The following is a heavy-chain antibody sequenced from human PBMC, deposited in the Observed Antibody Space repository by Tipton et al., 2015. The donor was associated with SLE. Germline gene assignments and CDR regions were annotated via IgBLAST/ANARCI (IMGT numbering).Heavy chain of an antibody. D-gene: IGHD3-3*01. CDR3: AKDSYSDFWGVYSGFFYYYYMDV. Sequence: SLRLSCAASGFTFSNYAMSWARQAPGKGLEWVSAIRGAGDSAYYADSVKGRFTISRDNSKNTLSLQVNSLRVEDTAVYYCAKDSYSDFWGVYSGFFYYYYMDVWGEETTVTVSS. CDR1: GFTFSNYA. CDR2: IRGAGDSA. V-gene: IGHV3-23*01. J-gene: IGHJ6*03.